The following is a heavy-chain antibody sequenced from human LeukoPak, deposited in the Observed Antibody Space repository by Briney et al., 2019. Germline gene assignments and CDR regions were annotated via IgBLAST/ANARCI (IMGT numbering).Heavy chain of an antibody. J-gene: IGHJ4*02. CDR1: GFTLSSYS. CDR3: ARDGYSSGLDY. CDR2: ISSSSTI. V-gene: IGHV3-48*01. D-gene: IGHD6-19*01. Sequence: GGSLRLSCAASGFTLSSYSMNWVRQAPGKGLEWVSYISSSSTIYYADSVKGRFTISRDNAKNSLYLQMNSLRAEDTAVYYCARDGYSSGLDYWGQGTLVTVSS.